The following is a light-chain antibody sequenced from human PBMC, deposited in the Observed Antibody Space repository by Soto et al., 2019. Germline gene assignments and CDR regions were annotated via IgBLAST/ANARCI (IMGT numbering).Light chain of an antibody. Sequence: DIQMTQSPSTRSASLGDRVTITCRASQSISSWLAWYQQKPGKAPKLLIYDASSLESGVPSRFSGSGSGTESTLTISSLQPDDFATYYCQQYNSYSTFGQGTKVDIK. J-gene: IGKJ1*01. CDR3: QQYNSYST. CDR1: QSISSW. V-gene: IGKV1-5*01. CDR2: DAS.